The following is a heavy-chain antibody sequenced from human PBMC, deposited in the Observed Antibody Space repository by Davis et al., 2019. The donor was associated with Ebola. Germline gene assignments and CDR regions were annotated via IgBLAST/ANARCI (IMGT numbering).Heavy chain of an antibody. J-gene: IGHJ6*02. CDR3: ARGGETVTGTASHGMDV. CDR2: LSGSGGLS. CDR1: GFKFDDFP. Sequence: GESLKISCAASGFKFDDFPMHWVRQVPGKGLEWVSALSGSGGLSYYADSVKGQFTISRDNSKNTLYLQMNSLTAEDTAVYYCARGGETVTGTASHGMDVWGQGTTVTVSS. V-gene: IGHV3-23*01. D-gene: IGHD4-11*01.